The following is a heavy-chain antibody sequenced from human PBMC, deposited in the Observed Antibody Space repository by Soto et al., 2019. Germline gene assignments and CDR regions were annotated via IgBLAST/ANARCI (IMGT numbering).Heavy chain of an antibody. CDR1: GYSFTSYW. V-gene: IGHV5-10-1*01. J-gene: IGHJ6*02. CDR3: ARRSGGYSYGAWYYYGMDV. Sequence: GESLKISCKGSGYSFTSYWISWVRQMPGKGLEWMGRIDPSDSYTNYSPSFQGHVTISADKSISTAYLQWSSLKASDTAMYYCARRSGGYSYGAWYYYGMDVWGQGTTVTVSS. D-gene: IGHD5-18*01. CDR2: IDPSDSYT.